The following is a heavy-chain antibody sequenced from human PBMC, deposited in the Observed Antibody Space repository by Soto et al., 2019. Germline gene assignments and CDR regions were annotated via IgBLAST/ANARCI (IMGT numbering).Heavy chain of an antibody. CDR3: ARVKASGENFDY. J-gene: IGHJ4*02. D-gene: IGHD6-25*01. CDR1: GGSISSSNW. Sequence: SETLSLTCAVSGGSISSSNWWSWVRQPPGKGLEWIGEIFHSGSTDYNPSLKSRVTISVDKSKNQFSLKLSSVTAADTAVYYCARVKASGENFDYWGQGTLVTVSS. CDR2: IFHSGST. V-gene: IGHV4-4*02.